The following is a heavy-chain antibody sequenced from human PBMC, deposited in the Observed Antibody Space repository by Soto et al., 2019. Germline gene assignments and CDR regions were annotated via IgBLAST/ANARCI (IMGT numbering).Heavy chain of an antibody. CDR1: GCTFSSYA. Sequence: GGSLRLSCAASGCTFSSYAMSWVRQAPGKGLEWVSAISGSGGSTYYADSVKGRFTISRDNSKNTLYLQMNSLRAEDTAVYYCAKENDYDILTGYYPIDYWGQGTLVTVSS. D-gene: IGHD3-9*01. V-gene: IGHV3-23*01. CDR2: ISGSGGST. CDR3: AKENDYDILTGYYPIDY. J-gene: IGHJ4*02.